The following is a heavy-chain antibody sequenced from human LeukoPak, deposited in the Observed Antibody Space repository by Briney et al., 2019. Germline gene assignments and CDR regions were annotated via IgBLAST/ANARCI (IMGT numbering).Heavy chain of an antibody. CDR3: ARDRPSDGYNYAYYGMDV. CDR2: IYYGGST. J-gene: IGHJ6*02. V-gene: IGHV4-59*01. Sequence: SETLSLTCTVSGGSISSYYWSWIRQPPGKGLEWIGYIYYGGSTNYNASLKSRVTISVDTSKNQFSLKLSSVTAADTAVYYCARDRPSDGYNYAYYGMDVWGQGTTVTVSS. D-gene: IGHD5-24*01. CDR1: GGSISSYY.